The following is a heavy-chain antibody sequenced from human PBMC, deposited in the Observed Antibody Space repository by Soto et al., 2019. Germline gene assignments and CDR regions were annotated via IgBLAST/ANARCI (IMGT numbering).Heavy chain of an antibody. Sequence: EVLLVESGGGLVQPGGSLRLSCTTSGFTFSTYDMHWVRQVTGKGLEWVPGIVVAGDTYYPDSVKGRFTISRENAKNSLYLQMDSLRVEDTAVYYCARRGIDTMSGFDALDVWGLGTKVTVSS. CDR2: IVVAGDT. V-gene: IGHV3-13*01. J-gene: IGHJ3*01. CDR3: ARRGIDTMSGFDALDV. D-gene: IGHD6-25*01. CDR1: GFTFSTYD.